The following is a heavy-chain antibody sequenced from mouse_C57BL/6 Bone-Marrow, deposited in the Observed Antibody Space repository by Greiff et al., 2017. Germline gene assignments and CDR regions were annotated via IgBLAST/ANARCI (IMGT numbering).Heavy chain of an antibody. CDR2: INPSTGGT. V-gene: IGHV1-42*01. CDR1: GYSFTGYY. D-gene: IGHD2-4*01. CDR3: AIYYDYDRGVDY. Sequence: VQLQQSGPELVKPGASVKISCKASGYSFTGYYMNWVKQSPEKSLEWIGEINPSTGGTTYNQKFKAKATLTVDKSSSTAYMQLKSLTSEDSAVYYCAIYYDYDRGVDYWGQGTTLTVSS. J-gene: IGHJ2*01.